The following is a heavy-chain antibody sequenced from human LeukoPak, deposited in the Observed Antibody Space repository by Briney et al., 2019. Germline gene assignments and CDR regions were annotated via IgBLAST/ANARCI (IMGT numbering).Heavy chain of an antibody. J-gene: IGHJ4*02. D-gene: IGHD3-10*01. V-gene: IGHV4-59*12. CDR2: IYYSGST. Sequence: PSETLSLTCTVSGGSISSYYWSWIRQPPGKGLEWIGYIYYSGSTNYNPSLKSRVTISVDTSKNQFSLKLSSVTAADTAVYYCARGRYGSGSYSTFDYWGQGTLVTVSS. CDR3: ARGRYGSGSYSTFDY. CDR1: GGSISSYY.